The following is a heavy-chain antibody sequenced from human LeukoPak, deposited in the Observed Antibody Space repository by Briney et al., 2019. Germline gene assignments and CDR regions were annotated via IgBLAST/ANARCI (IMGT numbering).Heavy chain of an antibody. J-gene: IGHJ3*02. Sequence: SETLSLTCTVSGGSISSYYWSWIRQPPGKGLEWIGCIYYSGSTNYNPSLKSRVTISVDTSKNQFSLKLSSVTAADTAVYYCARSSGRCDYVWGSYRLAAFDIWGQGTMVTVSS. CDR1: GGSISSYY. CDR2: IYYSGST. D-gene: IGHD3-16*02. CDR3: ARSSGRCDYVWGSYRLAAFDI. V-gene: IGHV4-59*01.